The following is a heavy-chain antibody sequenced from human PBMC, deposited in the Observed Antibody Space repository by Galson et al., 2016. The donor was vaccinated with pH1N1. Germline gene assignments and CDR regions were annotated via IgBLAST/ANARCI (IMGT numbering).Heavy chain of an antibody. Sequence: SVKVSCKASGYTFASYAINWVRQVPGQGLEWMGWIHTTTGDPSYGQGFTGRFVFSLDTSVTTAYLQLSSLKTEDAAVYYCARESYRCSGGSCYFDSWGQGTLLTVSS. V-gene: IGHV7-4-1*02. CDR1: GYTFASYA. CDR2: IHTTTGDP. D-gene: IGHD2-15*01. CDR3: ARESYRCSGGSCYFDS. J-gene: IGHJ4*02.